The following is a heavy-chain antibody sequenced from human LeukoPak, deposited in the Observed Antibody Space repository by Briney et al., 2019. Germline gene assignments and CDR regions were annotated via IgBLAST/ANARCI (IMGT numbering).Heavy chain of an antibody. J-gene: IGHJ5*02. CDR2: INPNSGGT. CDR3: SRASSGPNWFDP. V-gene: IGHV1-2*02. Sequence: ASVKVSCKASGYTFTGYYMHWVRQAPGQGLEWMGWINPNSGGTNYAQKFQGRVTMTRDTSISTAYMELSRLRSDDTAVYYCSRASSGPNWFDPWGQGTLVTVSS. CDR1: GYTFTGYY. D-gene: IGHD3-3*01.